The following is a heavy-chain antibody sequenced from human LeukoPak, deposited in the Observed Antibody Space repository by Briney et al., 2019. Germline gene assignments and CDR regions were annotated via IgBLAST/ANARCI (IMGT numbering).Heavy chain of an antibody. CDR3: ARDTSDTSGYYYEGDAFDI. Sequence: PGGSLRLSCAASGFSFISYGMYWVRQAPGKGLESVAFIRYDGSNKYYADSVKGRFTVSRDNSKNTLYLQMKSLRAEDTAVYFCARDTSDTSGYYYEGDAFDIWGHGTMVTVSS. CDR2: IRYDGSNK. CDR1: GFSFISYG. D-gene: IGHD3-22*01. J-gene: IGHJ3*02. V-gene: IGHV3-30*02.